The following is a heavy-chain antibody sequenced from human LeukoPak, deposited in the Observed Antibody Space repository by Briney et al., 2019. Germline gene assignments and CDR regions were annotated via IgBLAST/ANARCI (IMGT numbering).Heavy chain of an antibody. D-gene: IGHD2-21*02. CDR2: ISAYNGNT. Sequence: GASVKVSCKASGYTFTSYGISWVRQAPGQGLEWMGWISAYNGNTNYAQKLQGRVTMTTDTSTSTAYMELRSLRSDDTAMYYCARGARYCGGDCYVVWGQGTLVTVSS. CDR3: ARGARYCGGDCYVV. V-gene: IGHV1-18*01. CDR1: GYTFTSYG. J-gene: IGHJ4*02.